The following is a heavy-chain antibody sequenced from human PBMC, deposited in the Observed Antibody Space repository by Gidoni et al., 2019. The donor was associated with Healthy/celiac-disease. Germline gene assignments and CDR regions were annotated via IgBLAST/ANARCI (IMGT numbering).Heavy chain of an antibody. Sequence: QVQLVQSGAEVKKPGSSVKVSCKASGGPFSSYAISWVRQAPGQGLEWMGGIIPIFGTANYAQKFQGRVTITADESTSTAYMELSSLRSEDTAVYYCATSIAARPLGRYYYYYGMDVWGQGTTVTVSS. CDR3: ATSIAARPLGRYYYYYGMDV. J-gene: IGHJ6*02. V-gene: IGHV1-69*01. CDR2: IIPIFGTA. CDR1: GGPFSSYA. D-gene: IGHD6-6*01.